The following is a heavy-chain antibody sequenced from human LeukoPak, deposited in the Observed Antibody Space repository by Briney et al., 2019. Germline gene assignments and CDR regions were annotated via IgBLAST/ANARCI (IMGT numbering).Heavy chain of an antibody. Sequence: SETLSLACTVSNGSISYYYWSWIRQSPGKGLEWIAYIFHRGSTDYNPSLKGRLTISVDTSKNQFSLKMNSVTAADTAVYFCARGGVLPRAFDAWGQGTLVTVSS. CDR2: IFHRGST. J-gene: IGHJ5*02. V-gene: IGHV4-59*03. CDR1: NGSISYYY. D-gene: IGHD3-16*01. CDR3: ARGGVLPRAFDA.